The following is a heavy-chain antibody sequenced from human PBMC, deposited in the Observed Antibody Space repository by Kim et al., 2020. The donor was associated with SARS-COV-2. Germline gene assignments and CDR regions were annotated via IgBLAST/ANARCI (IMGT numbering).Heavy chain of an antibody. CDR1: GYPFTRSA. J-gene: IGHJ4*02. D-gene: IGHD3-10*01. Sequence: ASVKVSCKTSGYPFTRSALHWVRQAPGQGLDLMGWINTNTGKPTYAQGFTGRFVFSLDTSVSTAYLEISGLKTEDSAVYFCAKDSGRDYYFDHWGQGALVTVSS. V-gene: IGHV7-4-1*02. CDR2: INTNTGKP. CDR3: AKDSGRDYYFDH.